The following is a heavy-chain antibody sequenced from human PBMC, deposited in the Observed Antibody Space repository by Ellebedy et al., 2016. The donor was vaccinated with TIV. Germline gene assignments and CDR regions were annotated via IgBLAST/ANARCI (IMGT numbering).Heavy chain of an antibody. CDR2: ISGSGGST. Sequence: GGSLRLXXAASGFTFSSYAMSWVRQAPGKGLEWVSAISGSGGSTYYADSVTGRFTISRDNSKNTLFLQMNSLRAEDTAVYYCAKIGPRDCTSTSCWFDPWGQGTLVTVSS. CDR1: GFTFSSYA. V-gene: IGHV3-23*01. D-gene: IGHD2-2*01. CDR3: AKIGPRDCTSTSCWFDP. J-gene: IGHJ5*02.